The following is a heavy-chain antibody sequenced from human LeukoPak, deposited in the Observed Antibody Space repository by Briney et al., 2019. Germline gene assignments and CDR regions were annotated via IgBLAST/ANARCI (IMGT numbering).Heavy chain of an antibody. D-gene: IGHD3-3*01. CDR3: ASRGQGRNFWRSWFDP. Sequence: GASVKVSCKASGYTFTSYAMNWVRQAPGQGLEWMGWINTNTGNPTYAQGFTGRFVFSLDTSVSTAYLQISSLKAEDTAVYYCASRGQGRNFWRSWFDPWGQGTLVTVSS. CDR2: INTNTGNP. V-gene: IGHV7-4-1*02. CDR1: GYTFTSYA. J-gene: IGHJ5*02.